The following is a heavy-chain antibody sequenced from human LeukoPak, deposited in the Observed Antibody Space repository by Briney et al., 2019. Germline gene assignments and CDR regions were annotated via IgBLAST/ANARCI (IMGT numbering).Heavy chain of an antibody. CDR2: ISSSGSTI. CDR1: GFTFSDYY. CDR3: ARGADGVSSNSRGWFDP. V-gene: IGHV3-11*04. D-gene: IGHD2-15*01. Sequence: GGSLRLSCAASGFTFSDYYTSWIRQAPGKGLEWVSYISSSGSTIYYADSVKGRFTISRDNAKNSLYLQMNSLRAEDTAVYSCARGADGVSSNSRGWFDPWGQGTLVTVSS. J-gene: IGHJ5*02.